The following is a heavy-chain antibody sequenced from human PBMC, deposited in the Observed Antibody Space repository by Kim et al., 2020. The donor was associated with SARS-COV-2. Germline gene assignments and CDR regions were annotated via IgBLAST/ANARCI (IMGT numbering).Heavy chain of an antibody. CDR3: ARGHIAVRFTYFDP. CDR2: ISHRGRT. V-gene: IGHV4-34*01. D-gene: IGHD6-6*01. Sequence: SETLSLTCAVYGGSFSGFYWSWIRQPPGKGLEWIGEISHRGRTNYNASLKSRLTISLDTSKNQFSLKLRSVTAADTAVYYCARGHIAVRFTYFDPWGRGT. CDR1: GGSFSGFY. J-gene: IGHJ5*02.